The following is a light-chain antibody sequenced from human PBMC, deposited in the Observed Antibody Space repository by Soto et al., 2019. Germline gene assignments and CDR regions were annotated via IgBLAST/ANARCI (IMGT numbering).Light chain of an antibody. V-gene: IGKV4-1*01. CDR3: QQHYTTPRT. J-gene: IGKJ1*01. CDR1: QSVLYSSTNKNY. CDR2: WAS. Sequence: DIVMTQSPDSLAVSLGERATINCKSSQSVLYSSTNKNYIAWYQQRPGQPPKLLIYWASTRKSGVPDRFSGRGAGTDFTLTLPHLEAEDVAVYFYQQHYTTPRTFGQGTKVEIK.